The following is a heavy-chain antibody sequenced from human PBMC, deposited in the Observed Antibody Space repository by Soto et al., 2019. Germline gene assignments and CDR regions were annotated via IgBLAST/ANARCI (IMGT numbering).Heavy chain of an antibody. CDR1: GFTFSSYA. CDR3: GQGPIFGEENLYDY. Sequence: EVQLLESGGGLVQPGGSLRLSCAASGFTFSSYAMSWVRQAPGKGLEWVSGMSGSGGSAYYTDSGKGRFTISSDNPKKTLYLQMNSISNEEASVHCSGQGPIFGEENLYDYWGQGKLAPVFS. J-gene: IGHJ4*02. V-gene: IGHV3-23*01. CDR2: MSGSGGSA. D-gene: IGHD3-3*01.